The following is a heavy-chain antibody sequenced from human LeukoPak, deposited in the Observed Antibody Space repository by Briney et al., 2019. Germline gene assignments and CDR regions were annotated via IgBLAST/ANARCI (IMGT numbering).Heavy chain of an antibody. V-gene: IGHV3-33*03. Sequence: GGSLRLSCAASGFTFSSYGMHRVRQAPGKGLESVAVIWYDGSNKYYADSVKGRFTISRDNAKNSLYLQMNSLRAEDTAVYYCARLYYYASSGYNDAFDIWGQGTMVTVSS. CDR2: IWYDGSNK. J-gene: IGHJ3*02. CDR1: GFTFSSYG. D-gene: IGHD3-22*01. CDR3: ARLYYYASSGYNDAFDI.